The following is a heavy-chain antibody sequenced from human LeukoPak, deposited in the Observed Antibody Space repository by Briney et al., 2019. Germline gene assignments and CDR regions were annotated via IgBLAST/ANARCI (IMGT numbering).Heavy chain of an antibody. V-gene: IGHV4-59*08. CDR1: GDSLSSYY. CDR2: VHYSGSS. CDR3: ARWYCSINVCFHMDV. J-gene: IGHJ6*03. Sequence: PSETLSLTCTVSGDSLSSYYWSWIRQPPGKGPEWIGYVHYSGSSAYIPSLKSRVTMSVDTSKNQFSLSLTSVTAADTALYYCARWYCSINVCFHMDVWGKGTTVTVFS. D-gene: IGHD2-8*01.